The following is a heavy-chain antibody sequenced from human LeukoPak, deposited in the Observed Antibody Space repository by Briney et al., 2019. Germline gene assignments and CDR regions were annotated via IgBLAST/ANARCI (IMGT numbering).Heavy chain of an antibody. CDR3: ASGYGGAGLFDY. V-gene: IGHV1-8*01. Sequence: ASVKVSCKASGYTFTSYDINWVRQATGQGLEWMGWMNPNSGNTGYTQKFQGRVTMTRNTSISTAYMELSSLRSEDTAVYYCASGYGGAGLFDYWGQGTLVTVSS. CDR1: GYTFTSYD. J-gene: IGHJ4*02. D-gene: IGHD4-23*01. CDR2: MNPNSGNT.